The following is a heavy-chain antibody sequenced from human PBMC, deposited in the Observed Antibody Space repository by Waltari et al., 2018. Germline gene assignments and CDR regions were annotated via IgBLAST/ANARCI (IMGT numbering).Heavy chain of an antibody. CDR2: INPSGGST. D-gene: IGHD6-6*01. J-gene: IGHJ4*02. CDR3: ARGRSIAALGGAGFDY. Sequence: QVQLVQSGAAAKKPGASVKVSCKASGYTFTSYYMHWVRRAPGQGLEWMGIINPSGGSTSYAQKFQGRVTMTRYTSTSTVYMELSSLRSEDTAVYYCARGRSIAALGGAGFDYWGQGTLVTVSS. V-gene: IGHV1-46*01. CDR1: GYTFTSYY.